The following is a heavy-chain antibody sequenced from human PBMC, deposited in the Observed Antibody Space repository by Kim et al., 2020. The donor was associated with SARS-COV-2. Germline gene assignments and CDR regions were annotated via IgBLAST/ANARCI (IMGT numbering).Heavy chain of an antibody. D-gene: IGHD4-17*01. Sequence: SVKVSCKASGGTFSSYAISWVRQAPGQGLEWMGGIIPIFGTANYAQKFQGRVTITADESTSTAYMELSSLRSEDTAVYYCARKTTVSYGGYYGMDVWGQGTTVTVSS. CDR3: ARKTTVSYGGYYGMDV. V-gene: IGHV1-69*13. CDR1: GGTFSSYA. CDR2: IIPIFGTA. J-gene: IGHJ6*02.